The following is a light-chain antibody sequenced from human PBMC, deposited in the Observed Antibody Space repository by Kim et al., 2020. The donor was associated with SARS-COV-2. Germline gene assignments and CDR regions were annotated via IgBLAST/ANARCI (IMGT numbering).Light chain of an antibody. Sequence: IQLTQSPSSLSASVGDRVSITCRASQGFSSIFLAWYQQKAGKAPTLLIYGASTLQSGVPSRFSGSGSGTDFTLTISSLQPEDFATYYGQQFYTYPYTFGQGTKLEI. CDR1: QGFSSIF. J-gene: IGKJ2*01. CDR2: GAS. V-gene: IGKV1-9*01. CDR3: QQFYTYPYT.